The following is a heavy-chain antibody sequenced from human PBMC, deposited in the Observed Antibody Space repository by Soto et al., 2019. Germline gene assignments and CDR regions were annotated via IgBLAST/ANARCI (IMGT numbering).Heavy chain of an antibody. J-gene: IGHJ4*02. CDR3: AFDRGYSYGTFDY. CDR1: GFTFSSYG. V-gene: IGHV3-30*02. Sequence: GGSLRLSCAASGFTFSSYGMHWVRQAPGKGLEWVAVIWYDGSNKYYADSVKGRFTISRDTSKNQFSLKLSSVTAADTAVYYCAFDRGYSYGTFDYWGQGTLVTVSS. D-gene: IGHD5-18*01. CDR2: IWYDGSNK.